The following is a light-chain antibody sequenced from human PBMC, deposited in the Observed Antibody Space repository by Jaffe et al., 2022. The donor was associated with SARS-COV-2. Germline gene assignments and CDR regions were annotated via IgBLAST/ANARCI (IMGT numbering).Light chain of an antibody. Sequence: EIVMTQSPATLSVSPGERATLSCRASQSVSSDLVWYQQKPGQAPRLLIYAASTRATGIPARFSGRGSGTEFTLTISSLQSEDFAVYYCQQYNTWPSFGQGTKVEIK. J-gene: IGKJ1*01. V-gene: IGKV3-15*01. CDR2: AAS. CDR1: QSVSSD. CDR3: QQYNTWPS.